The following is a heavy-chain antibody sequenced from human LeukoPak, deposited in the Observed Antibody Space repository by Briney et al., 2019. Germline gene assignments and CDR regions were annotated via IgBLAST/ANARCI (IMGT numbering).Heavy chain of an antibody. D-gene: IGHD6-19*01. CDR3: TTPGSGRWLYYFDY. V-gene: IGHV3-15*01. CDR2: IKSKTDGGTT. CDR1: GFTFSNAW. Sequence: GGSLRLSCAASGFTFSNAWMSWVRQAPGKGLEWVGRIKSKTDGGTTDYAAPVKGRFTISRDDSKNTLYLQMNSLKTEDTAVYYCTTPGSGRWLYYFDYWGQGTLVTVSS. J-gene: IGHJ4*02.